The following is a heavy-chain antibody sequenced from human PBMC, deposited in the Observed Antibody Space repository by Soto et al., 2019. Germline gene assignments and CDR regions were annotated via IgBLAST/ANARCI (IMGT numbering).Heavy chain of an antibody. J-gene: IGHJ4*02. CDR2: ISHDANNK. Sequence: GGSLRLSCAASGPTFSNYGIHWVRQPPGKGLEWVAVISHDANNKYYADSVKGRFTISRDNSRNTLYLQMSSLRAEDTAVYYCAKGQVEWFYNPFDYWGQGALVTVSS. CDR3: AKGQVEWFYNPFDY. V-gene: IGHV3-30*18. D-gene: IGHD3-3*01. CDR1: GPTFSNYG.